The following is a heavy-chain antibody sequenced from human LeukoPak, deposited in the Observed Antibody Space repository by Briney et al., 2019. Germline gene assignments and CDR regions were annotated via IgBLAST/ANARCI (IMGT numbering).Heavy chain of an antibody. CDR3: ARVKRGPRSYFDY. CDR1: GFTFSDYY. Sequence: PGGPLRLSCAASGFTFSDYYMSWIRQAPGKGLEWVSYISSSGSTIYYADSVKGRFTISRDNAKNSLYLQMNSLRAEDTAVYYCARVKRGPRSYFDYWGQGTLVTVSS. V-gene: IGHV3-11*01. J-gene: IGHJ4*02. CDR2: ISSSGSTI. D-gene: IGHD3-10*01.